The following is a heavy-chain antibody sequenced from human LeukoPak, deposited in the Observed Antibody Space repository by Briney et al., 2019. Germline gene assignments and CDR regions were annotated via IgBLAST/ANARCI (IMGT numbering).Heavy chain of an antibody. CDR1: GFTFSSYW. J-gene: IGHJ4*02. CDR2: INSDGSIT. CDR3: ASSTQISKYADY. D-gene: IGHD2-2*01. V-gene: IGHV3-74*01. Sequence: GGSLRLSCAASGFTFSSYWMHWVRQAPGKGLVWVSLINSDGSITTYADSVRGRFTISRDNAKSTLYLQMNSLRAEDTAVYYCASSTQISKYADYWGQGALVTVSS.